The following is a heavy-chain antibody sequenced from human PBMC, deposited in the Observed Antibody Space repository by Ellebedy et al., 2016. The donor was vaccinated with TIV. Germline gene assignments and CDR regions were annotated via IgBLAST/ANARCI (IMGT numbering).Heavy chain of an antibody. J-gene: IGHJ4*02. V-gene: IGHV3-15*01. CDR3: TTGDVVVVAAMAIDY. Sequence: GESLKISXAASGFTFSNAWMSWVRQAPGKGLGWVGRIKSKTDGGTTDYAAPVKGRFTISRDDSKNTLYLQMNSLKTEDTAVYYCTTGDVVVVAAMAIDYWGQGTLVTVSS. CDR2: IKSKTDGGTT. D-gene: IGHD2-15*01. CDR1: GFTFSNAW.